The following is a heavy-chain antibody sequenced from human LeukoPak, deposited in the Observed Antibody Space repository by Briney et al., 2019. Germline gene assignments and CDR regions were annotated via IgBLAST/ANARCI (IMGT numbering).Heavy chain of an antibody. CDR2: IKYDGNEE. CDR1: GFTFSRYW. D-gene: IGHD4-4*01. Sequence: GGSLRLSCAASGFTFSRYWMSWMRQAPGKGLEWVANIKYDGNEEYYVDSVKGRFTISRDNAKNSLYLQMNSLRAEDTAVYYCARATLPSYSKGSYYYYGMDVWGQGTTVTVSS. V-gene: IGHV3-7*01. CDR3: ARATLPSYSKGSYYYYGMDV. J-gene: IGHJ6*02.